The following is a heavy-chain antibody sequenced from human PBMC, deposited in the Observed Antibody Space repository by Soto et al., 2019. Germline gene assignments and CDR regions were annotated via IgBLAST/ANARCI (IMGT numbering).Heavy chain of an antibody. V-gene: IGHV3-23*01. CDR1: GFTFSSHA. J-gene: IGHJ6*04. CDR2: ISVSGGPT. Sequence: EVQLLESGGGLVQPGGSLRLSCTASGFTFSSHAMSWVRQAPGKGLEWVSSISVSGGPTNYADSVKGRFAISRDNSRNTLYLPKNSFKGEDTAVYYLSKGGPRHLGCYSRGVWGKGATVTVSS. CDR3: SKGGPRHLGCYSRGV. D-gene: IGHD2-21*01.